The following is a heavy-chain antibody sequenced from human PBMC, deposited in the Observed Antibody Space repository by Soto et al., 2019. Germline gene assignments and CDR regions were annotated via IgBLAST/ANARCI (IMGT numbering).Heavy chain of an antibody. CDR1: GDSVSSGSYY. Sequence: SETLSLTCTVSGDSVSSGSYYWTWIRQPPGKGLEWIGYTYYSGSTSYNPSLKSRVIILVDTSRNQFSLRLRSVTAADTAVYYCARDLSSSKGLAVWGQGTTVTVSS. J-gene: IGHJ6*02. CDR3: ARDLSSSKGLAV. D-gene: IGHD2-2*01. CDR2: TYYSGST. V-gene: IGHV4-61*01.